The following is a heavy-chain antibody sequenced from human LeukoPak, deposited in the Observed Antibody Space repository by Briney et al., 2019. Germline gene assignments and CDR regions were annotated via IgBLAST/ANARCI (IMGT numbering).Heavy chain of an antibody. CDR2: IWSDGNNK. CDR3: ARDSGYSSSSYYYYYYMDV. CDR1: GFTFSSYG. V-gene: IGHV3-33*01. D-gene: IGHD6-13*01. J-gene: IGHJ6*03. Sequence: KPGRSLRLSCAATGFTFSSYGMHWVRQAPGKGLEWVAVIWSDGNNKFYADSVKGRFTFSRDNSRNTLSLQMNSLRAEDTAVYYCARDSGYSSSSYYYYYYMDVWGKGTTVTVSS.